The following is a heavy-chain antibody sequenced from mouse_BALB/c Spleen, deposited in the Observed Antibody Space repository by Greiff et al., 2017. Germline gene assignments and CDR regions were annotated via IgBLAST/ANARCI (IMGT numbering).Heavy chain of an antibody. Sequence: QVQLQQPGAELVKPGASVKLSCKASGYTFTSYWMHWVKQRPGQGLEWIGEIDPSDSYTNYNQKFKGKATLTVDKSSSTAYMQLSSLTSEDSAVYYCARDGNYDYFDDWGQGTTLTVSS. D-gene: IGHD2-1*01. V-gene: IGHV1-69*02. CDR3: ARDGNYDYFDD. CDR2: IDPSDSYT. CDR1: GYTFTSYW. J-gene: IGHJ2*01.